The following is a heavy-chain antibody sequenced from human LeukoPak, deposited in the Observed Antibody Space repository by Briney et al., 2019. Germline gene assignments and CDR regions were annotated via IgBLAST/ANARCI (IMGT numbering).Heavy chain of an antibody. J-gene: IGHJ6*03. CDR1: GLSFSSYS. V-gene: IGHV3-21*01. D-gene: IGHD6-19*01. CDR2: ISSAGGYI. CDR3: ARDKGSDYYYYYMDV. Sequence: PGGSLRLSCAASGLSFSSYSMNWVRQAPGKGLEWVSSISSAGGYIHYADSVKGRFTISRDNAKNSLYLQMNSLRVEDTAIYYCARDKGSDYYYYYMDVWGEGTTVTVSS.